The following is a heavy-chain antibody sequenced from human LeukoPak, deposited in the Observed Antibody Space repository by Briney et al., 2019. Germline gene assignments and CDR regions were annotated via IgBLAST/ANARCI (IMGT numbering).Heavy chain of an antibody. J-gene: IGHJ4*02. D-gene: IGHD1-26*01. CDR2: IKQDGSEQ. Sequence: GGSLRLSCAASGFTFTTYWMGWVRQAPGKGLEWVANIKQDGSEQYYVDSVKGRFTISRDNAKNSLYLQLNSLRVEDTAVYYCASRIVGTPDYFDYWGQGALVTVSS. CDR1: GFTFTTYW. V-gene: IGHV3-7*01. CDR3: ASRIVGTPDYFDY.